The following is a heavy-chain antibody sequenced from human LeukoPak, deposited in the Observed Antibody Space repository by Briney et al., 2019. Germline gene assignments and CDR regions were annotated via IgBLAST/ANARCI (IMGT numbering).Heavy chain of an antibody. CDR1: GYTFTGYY. J-gene: IGHJ5*02. Sequence: GASVKVSCKASGYTFTGYYMHWVRQAPGQGLERMGWINPNSGGTNYAQKFQGRVTMTRDTSISTAYMELSRLRSDDTAVYYCARGAVVVVAATRSWWFDPWGQGTLVTVSS. CDR2: INPNSGGT. D-gene: IGHD2-15*01. V-gene: IGHV1-2*02. CDR3: ARGAVVVVAATRSWWFDP.